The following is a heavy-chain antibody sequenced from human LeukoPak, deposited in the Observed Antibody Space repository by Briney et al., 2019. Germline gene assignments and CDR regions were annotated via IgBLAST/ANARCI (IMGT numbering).Heavy chain of an antibody. CDR2: LDPEDGET. D-gene: IGHD2-2*01. J-gene: IGHJ4*02. CDR3: ALWDIVVVPAAPFDY. V-gene: IGHV1-24*01. CDR1: GYTLTELS. Sequence: ASVKVSCKVSGYTLTELSMHWVRQAPGKGLEWMGGLDPEDGETIYAQKFQGRVTMTEDTSTDTAYMELSSLRSEDTAVYYCALWDIVVVPAAPFDYWGQGTLVTVSS.